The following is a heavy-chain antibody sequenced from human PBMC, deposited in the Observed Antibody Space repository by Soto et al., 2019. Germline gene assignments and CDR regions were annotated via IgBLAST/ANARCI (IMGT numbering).Heavy chain of an antibody. Sequence: QVQLVQSGAEVKKPGSSVKVSCKASGGTFSSYTISWVRQAPGQGLEWMGRIIPILGIANYAQKFQGRVTITADKSTSTAYMELSSLRSEETAVYYCAGGYDLGAFDIWGQGTMVTVSS. J-gene: IGHJ3*02. CDR1: GGTFSSYT. V-gene: IGHV1-69*02. CDR2: IIPILGIA. D-gene: IGHD5-12*01. CDR3: AGGYDLGAFDI.